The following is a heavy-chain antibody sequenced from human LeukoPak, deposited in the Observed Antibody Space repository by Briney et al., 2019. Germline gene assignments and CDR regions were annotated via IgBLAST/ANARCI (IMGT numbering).Heavy chain of an antibody. CDR3: ARANFLYCSSTTCLFDY. V-gene: IGHV1-2*02. CDR1: GYTFTDYY. D-gene: IGHD2-2*01. Sequence: PLASVKVSCKASGYTFTDYYLHWVRQAPGQGFEWMGWINPNSGDTNYAQKFQGRVTMTRDTSISTAHMEMSRLRSDDTAVYCCARANFLYCSSTTCLFDYWGQGTLVTVSS. J-gene: IGHJ4*02. CDR2: INPNSGDT.